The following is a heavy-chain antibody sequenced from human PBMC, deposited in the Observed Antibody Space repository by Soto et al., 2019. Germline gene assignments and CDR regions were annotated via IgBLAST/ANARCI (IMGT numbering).Heavy chain of an antibody. CDR3: ARRVRRPANERQYNWFDP. J-gene: IGHJ5*02. V-gene: IGHV1-69*01. D-gene: IGHD1-1*01. CDR2: IIPIFGTA. Sequence: QVQLVQSGAEVKKPGSSVKVSCKASGVTFSSYAISWVRQAPGQGLEWMGGIIPIFGTANYAQKFQGRVTITADESTSTAYMELSSLRSEDTAVYYCARRVRRPANERQYNWFDPWGQGTLVTVSS. CDR1: GVTFSSYA.